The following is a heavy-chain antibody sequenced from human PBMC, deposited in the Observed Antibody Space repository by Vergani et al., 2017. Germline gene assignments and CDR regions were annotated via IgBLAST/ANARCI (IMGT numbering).Heavy chain of an antibody. J-gene: IGHJ3*02. CDR3: VRQWKLQGAFDI. D-gene: IGHD1-1*01. CDR2: VYHSGST. V-gene: IGHV4-4*02. Sequence: QVQLVESGGGVVQPGRSLRLSCTSSGFTFSTYAMHWVRQAPGKGLEWIGEVYHSGSTNYNPSLKSRVTISVDKSKNQISLKLRSVTAADTAVYYCVRQWKLQGAFDIWGQGTMVTVSS. CDR1: GFTFSTYAM.